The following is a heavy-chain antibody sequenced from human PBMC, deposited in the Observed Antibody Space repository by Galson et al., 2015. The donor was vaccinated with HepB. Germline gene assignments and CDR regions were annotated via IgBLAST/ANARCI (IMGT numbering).Heavy chain of an antibody. Sequence: SLRLSCAASGFTFSNAWMSWGRQAPGKGLEWVGRIKSKTDGGTTDYAAPVKGRFTISRDDSKNTLYLQMNSLKTEDTAVYYCTTRPMVRLWAGEDWFDPWGQGTLVTVSS. CDR1: GFTFSNAW. J-gene: IGHJ5*02. V-gene: IGHV3-15*01. D-gene: IGHD3-10*01. CDR2: IKSKTDGGTT. CDR3: TTRPMVRLWAGEDWFDP.